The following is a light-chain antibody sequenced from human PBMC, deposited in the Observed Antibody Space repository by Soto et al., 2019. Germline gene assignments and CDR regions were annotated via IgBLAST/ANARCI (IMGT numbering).Light chain of an antibody. CDR2: GGS. J-gene: IGKJ1*01. Sequence: EIVLTQSPGTLSLSPGERATLSCRASQSVSSSYLAWYQQKPGQAPRLLIYGGSSRATGIPDRFSGSGSGTDFTLNISRLEPEDFAVYYCQQYGSSLTWTFGQGTKVEIK. V-gene: IGKV3-20*01. CDR1: QSVSSSY. CDR3: QQYGSSLTWT.